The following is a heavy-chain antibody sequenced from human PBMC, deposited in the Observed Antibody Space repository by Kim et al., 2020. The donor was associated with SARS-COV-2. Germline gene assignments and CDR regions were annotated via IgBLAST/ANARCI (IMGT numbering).Heavy chain of an antibody. V-gene: IGHV3-48*02. CDR3: ARAPGAAPVLYYYYYYGMDV. D-gene: IGHD1-26*01. J-gene: IGHJ6*02. Sequence: GGSLRLSCAASGVTFSSYSMNWVRQAPGKGLEWVSYISSSSSTIYYADSVKGRFTISRDNAKNSLYLQMNSLRDEDTAVYYWARAPGAAPVLYYYYYYGMDVWGQGTTVTVSS. CDR2: ISSSSSTI. CDR1: GVTFSSYS.